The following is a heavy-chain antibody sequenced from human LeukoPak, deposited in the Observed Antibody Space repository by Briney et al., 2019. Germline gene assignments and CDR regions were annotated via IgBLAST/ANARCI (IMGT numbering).Heavy chain of an antibody. V-gene: IGHV1-24*01. CDR3: ATDLWYNWNYVYDY. D-gene: IGHD1-7*01. J-gene: IGHJ4*02. CDR2: FDPEDGEI. CDR1: GYTLTELS. Sequence: ASVKVSCKXSGYTLTELSMPWVRQAPGKGLEWMGGFDPEDGEIIYAQKFQGRVTMTEDTSTDTAYMELSSLRSEDTAVYYCATDLWYNWNYVYDYWGQGTLVTVSS.